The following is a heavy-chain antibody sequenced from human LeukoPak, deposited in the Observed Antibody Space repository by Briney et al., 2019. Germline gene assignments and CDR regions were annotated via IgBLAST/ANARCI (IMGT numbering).Heavy chain of an antibody. CDR2: IYHSGST. D-gene: IGHD3-16*02. CDR1: DDSINTYH. Sequence: SETLSLTCTVSDDSINTYHWSWIRQPPGKGLEWIGYIYHSGSTNYNPSLRSRVTISVDTSKSQLSLKLNSVTAADTAVYFCARVRSLNAYYSYYYMDVWGRGTTVTVSS. V-gene: IGHV4-59*01. CDR3: ARVRSLNAYYSYYYMDV. J-gene: IGHJ6*03.